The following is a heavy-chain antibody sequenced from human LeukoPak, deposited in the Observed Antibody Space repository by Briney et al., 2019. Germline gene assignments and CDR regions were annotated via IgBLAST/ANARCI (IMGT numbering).Heavy chain of an antibody. Sequence: SETLSLTCTVSGYSISSGYYWGWIRQPPGKGLEWIGSIFHSGTTYYNPSLKSRVTISVDTSKNQFYLNLSSVTAADTAVYYCARRYYYNLGSFPFDFWGQGTLVTVSS. V-gene: IGHV4-38-2*02. CDR2: IFHSGTT. CDR3: ARRYYYNLGSFPFDF. CDR1: GYSISSGYY. D-gene: IGHD3-10*01. J-gene: IGHJ4*02.